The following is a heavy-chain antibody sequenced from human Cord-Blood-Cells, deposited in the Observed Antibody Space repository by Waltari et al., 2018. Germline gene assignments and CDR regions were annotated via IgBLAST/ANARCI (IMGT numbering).Heavy chain of an antibody. J-gene: IGHJ4*02. CDR3: AKDIKVRGYDSVDY. CDR2: ISWNSGSI. Sequence: EVQLVESGGGLVQPGRSLRLSCAASGFTFDDYAMHWVRQAPGKGLECVSGISWNSGSIGYADSVKGRFTISRDNAKNSLYLQMNSLRAEDTALYYCAKDIKVRGYDSVDYWGQGTLVTVSS. CDR1: GFTFDDYA. D-gene: IGHD5-12*01. V-gene: IGHV3-9*01.